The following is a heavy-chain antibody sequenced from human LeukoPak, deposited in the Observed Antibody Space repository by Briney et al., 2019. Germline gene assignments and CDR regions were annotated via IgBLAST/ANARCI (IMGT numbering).Heavy chain of an antibody. Sequence: SETLSLTCTVSGGSIGSYYWSWIRQPPGKGLEWIGYIYYSGSTNYNPSLKSRVTISIDTSKNQFSLKLSSVTAADTAVYYCARQPRDGYNPIDYWGQEALVIVSS. D-gene: IGHD5-24*01. J-gene: IGHJ4*02. CDR1: GGSIGSYY. CDR3: ARQPRDGYNPIDY. CDR2: IYYSGST. V-gene: IGHV4-59*01.